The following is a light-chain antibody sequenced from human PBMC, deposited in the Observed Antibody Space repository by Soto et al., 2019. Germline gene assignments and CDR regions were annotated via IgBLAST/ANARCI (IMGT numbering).Light chain of an antibody. J-gene: IGLJ2*01. V-gene: IGLV2-23*03. Sequence: QSVLTQPASVSGSPGQSITISCTGTSSDVGSYNLVSWYQQHPGKAPKLMIYEGNKRPSGVSNRFSGSKSGNTASLTISGLRAEDEADYYCCSYAGSSTFVVFGGGTKLTDL. CDR2: EGN. CDR1: SSDVGSYNL. CDR3: CSYAGSSTFVV.